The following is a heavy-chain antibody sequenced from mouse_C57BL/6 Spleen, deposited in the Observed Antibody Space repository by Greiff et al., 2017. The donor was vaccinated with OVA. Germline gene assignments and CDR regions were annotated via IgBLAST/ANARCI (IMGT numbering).Heavy chain of an antibody. CDR3: ARWAYGSLWFAY. V-gene: IGHV1-82*01. D-gene: IGHD1-1*01. Sequence: QVQLKQSGPELVKPGASVKISCKASGYAFSSSWMNWVKQRPGKGLEWIGRIYPGDGDTNYNGKFKGKATLTADKSSSTAYMQLSSLTSEDSAVYFCARWAYGSLWFAYWGQGTLVTVSA. CDR2: IYPGDGDT. CDR1: GYAFSSSW. J-gene: IGHJ3*01.